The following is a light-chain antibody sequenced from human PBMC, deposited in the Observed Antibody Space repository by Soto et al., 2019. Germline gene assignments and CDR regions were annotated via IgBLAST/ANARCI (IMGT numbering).Light chain of an antibody. CDR1: QGISNY. CDR3: QKYNSAPPT. V-gene: IGKV1-27*01. J-gene: IGKJ1*01. Sequence: DIQMTQSPSSLSAFVGDRVTITCRASQGISNYLAWYQQKPGKVPKLLIYAASTLQSGVPSRFSGRRSGTDFTLTISSLQPEDVATYYCQKYNSAPPTFGHGTKVDIK. CDR2: AAS.